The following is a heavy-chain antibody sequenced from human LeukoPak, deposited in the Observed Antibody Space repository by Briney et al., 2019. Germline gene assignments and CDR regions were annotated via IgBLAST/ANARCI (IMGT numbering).Heavy chain of an antibody. CDR3: AKLIVASDY. J-gene: IGHJ4*02. D-gene: IGHD2/OR15-2a*01. CDR2: ISGSGGST. V-gene: IGHV3-23*01. CDR1: GFTFSSYA. Sequence: GGSLRLSCAASGFTFSSYAMSWVRQAPGKGLEWVSGISGSGGSTHYADSVKGRFTISRDNSKNTLYLQMNNLRAEDTAIYFCAKLIVASDYWGQGTLVTVSS.